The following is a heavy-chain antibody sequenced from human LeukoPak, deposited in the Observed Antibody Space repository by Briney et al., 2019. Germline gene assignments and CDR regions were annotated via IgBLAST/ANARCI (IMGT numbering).Heavy chain of an antibody. CDR3: ARDSDTVTREYYFDY. CDR1: GGTFSSYA. J-gene: IGHJ4*02. Sequence: SVKVSCKASGGTFSSYAISWVRQAPGQGLEWMGRIIPIFGIANYAQKFQGRVTITADKSTSTAYMELSSLRSGDTAVYYCARDSDTVTREYYFDYWGQGTLVTVSS. D-gene: IGHD4-11*01. V-gene: IGHV1-69*04. CDR2: IIPIFGIA.